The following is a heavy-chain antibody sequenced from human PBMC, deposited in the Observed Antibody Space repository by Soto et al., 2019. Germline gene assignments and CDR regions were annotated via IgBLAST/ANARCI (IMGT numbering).Heavy chain of an antibody. CDR3: ALRSMSVVPEY. CDR1: GDSISSYY. J-gene: IGHJ4*02. D-gene: IGHD3-3*02. CDR2: LYYGRSA. V-gene: IGHV4-59*01. Sequence: QVQLQESGPGLVKPSETLSLTCAVSGDSISSYYCMWCLQPPRKGLESIGYLYYGRSANYNPSLKSRVTLSVDTSTNQCSLTLSSMTAADTAVYYCALRSMSVVPEYWGQGTLVTVSS.